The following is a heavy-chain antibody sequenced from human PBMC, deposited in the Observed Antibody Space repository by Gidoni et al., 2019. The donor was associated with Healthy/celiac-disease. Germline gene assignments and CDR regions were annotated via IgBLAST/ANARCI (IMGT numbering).Heavy chain of an antibody. D-gene: IGHD3-22*01. CDR2: INHSGST. Sequence: QVQLQQWGAGLLKLSESLSLTCAVYGGSFSGYYWSWIRQPPGKGLEWIGEINHSGSTNYNPSLKSRVTISVDTSKNQFSLKLSSVTAADTAVYYCARRANDSSGYFDYWGQGTLVTVSS. CDR1: GGSFSGYY. V-gene: IGHV4-34*01. CDR3: ARRANDSSGYFDY. J-gene: IGHJ4*02.